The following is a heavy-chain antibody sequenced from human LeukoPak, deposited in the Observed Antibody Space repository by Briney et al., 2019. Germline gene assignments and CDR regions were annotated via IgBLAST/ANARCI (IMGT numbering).Heavy chain of an antibody. CDR3: ANSLSVAGYFDY. CDR2: ISGSGGST. J-gene: IGHJ4*02. D-gene: IGHD6-19*01. V-gene: IGHV3-23*01. Sequence: GGSLRLSCAASGFTFSSYAMSWVRQAPGKGLEWVSAISGSGGSTYYADSVKGRFTISRDNSKNTLYLQMNSLRAEDTAVYYCANSLSVAGYFDYWGQGTLVTVSS. CDR1: GFTFSSYA.